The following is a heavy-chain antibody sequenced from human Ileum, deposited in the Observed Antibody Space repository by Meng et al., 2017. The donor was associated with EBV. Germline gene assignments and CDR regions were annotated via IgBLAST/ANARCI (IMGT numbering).Heavy chain of an antibody. D-gene: IGHD5-24*01. J-gene: IGHJ4*02. CDR1: GFTFSDYW. V-gene: IGHV3-74*01. Sequence: EVHLVESGGGLVTPWGSLRLSCAASGFTFSDYWMHWVRQAPGKGLVWVSHITSDGSSTNYADSVKGRFTISRDNAKNTLYLQMNSLRAEDAAVYYCATVRDGYPRLFDYWGQGTLVTVSS. CDR2: ITSDGSST. CDR3: ATVRDGYPRLFDY.